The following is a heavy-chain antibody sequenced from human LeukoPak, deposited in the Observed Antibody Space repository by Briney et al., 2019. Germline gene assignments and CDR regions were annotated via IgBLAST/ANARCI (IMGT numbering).Heavy chain of an antibody. J-gene: IGHJ4*02. CDR3: AKAYYDILTGYNDY. V-gene: IGHV3-23*01. D-gene: IGHD3-9*01. CDR1: GFTFSSYA. CDR2: ISGSGGST. Sequence: GGSLRLSCAASGFTFSSYAMSWFRQAPGKGLEWVSAISGSGGSTYYADSVKGRFTIYRDNSKNTLYLQMNSLRAEDAAVYYCAKAYYDILTGYNDYWGQGTLVTVSS.